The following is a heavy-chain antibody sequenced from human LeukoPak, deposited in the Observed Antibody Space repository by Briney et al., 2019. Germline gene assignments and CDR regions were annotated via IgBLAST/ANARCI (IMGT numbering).Heavy chain of an antibody. V-gene: IGHV3-30*04. CDR1: GFTFSSYA. Sequence: PGGSLRLSCAASGFTFSSYAMHWVRQAPGKGLEWVAVISYDGSNKYYADSVRGRFTISRDNSKNTLYLQMNSLRAEDTAVYYCARDGLETPYAFDIWGQGTMVTVSS. CDR3: ARDGLETPYAFDI. CDR2: ISYDGSNK. J-gene: IGHJ3*02. D-gene: IGHD5-24*01.